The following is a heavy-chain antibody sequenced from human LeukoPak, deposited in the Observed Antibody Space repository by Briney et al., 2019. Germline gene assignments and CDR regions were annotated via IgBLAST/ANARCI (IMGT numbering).Heavy chain of an antibody. J-gene: IGHJ4*02. Sequence: GGSLRFSGAASGFTFSSYAMSWVRQAPGKGLEWVSGISVSGGSTYYADSVKGRFTISRDNSKNTLYLQMNSLRAEDTAVYYCAKYRAMIVVALDYWGQGTLVTVSS. CDR3: AKYRAMIVVALDY. V-gene: IGHV3-23*01. D-gene: IGHD3-22*01. CDR1: GFTFSSYA. CDR2: ISVSGGST.